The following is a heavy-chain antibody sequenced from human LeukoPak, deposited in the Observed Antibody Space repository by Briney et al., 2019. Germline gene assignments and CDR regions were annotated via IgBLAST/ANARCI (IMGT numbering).Heavy chain of an antibody. V-gene: IGHV1-8*01. CDR3: AKVGRQWLRFRHNWFDP. J-gene: IGHJ5*02. Sequence: SVKVSCKASGYTFTSYDINWVRQATGQGLEWMGWMNPNSGNTGYAQKFQGRVTMTRNTSRSIAYMELSSLRSEDTAVYYCAKVGRQWLRFRHNWFDPWGQGTLVTVSS. CDR1: GYTFTSYD. CDR2: MNPNSGNT. D-gene: IGHD5-12*01.